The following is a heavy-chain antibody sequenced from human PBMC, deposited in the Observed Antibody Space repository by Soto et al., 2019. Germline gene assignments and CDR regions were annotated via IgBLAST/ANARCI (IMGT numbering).Heavy chain of an antibody. J-gene: IGHJ4*02. Sequence: EGQLVESGGGLVQPGGSLKLSCAASGFTFGGSAMHWVRQASGKGLEWVGHIRSKTNSYATAYAESVKGRFTISRDDSMNTAYLQMNRLKTEDTAVYFCTRQTDAVQWLVVPTDYNFDYWGQGTLDTVYS. D-gene: IGHD6-19*01. CDR1: GFTFGGSA. CDR2: IRSKTNSYAT. CDR3: TRQTDAVQWLVVPTDYNFDY. V-gene: IGHV3-73*02.